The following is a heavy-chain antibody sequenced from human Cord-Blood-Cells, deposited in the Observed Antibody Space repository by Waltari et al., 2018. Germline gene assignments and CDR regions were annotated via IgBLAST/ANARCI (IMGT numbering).Heavy chain of an antibody. D-gene: IGHD6-13*01. CDR3: ARQGYSSSHEYFQH. J-gene: IGHJ1*01. Sequence: QLQLQESGPGLVKPSETLSLTCTVSGGSISSSSYYWGWIRQPPGKGLEWIGSIYYSGSTDYNPSLKSRVTISVDTSKNQFSLKLSSVTAADTAVYYCARQGYSSSHEYFQHWGQGTLVTVSS. CDR1: GGSISSSSYY. CDR2: IYYSGST. V-gene: IGHV4-39*07.